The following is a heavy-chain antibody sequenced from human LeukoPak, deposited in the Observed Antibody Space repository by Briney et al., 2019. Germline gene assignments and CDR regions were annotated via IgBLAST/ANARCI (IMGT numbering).Heavy chain of an antibody. D-gene: IGHD2-2*02. Sequence: SCKASGYTFTSCGISWVRQAPGQGLEWIGSIYRSGSTYSNPSLKSRVTISVDTSKNQFSLKLSSVTAADTAVYYCARDKFVVVPAAINNWFDPWGQGTLVTVSS. V-gene: IGHV4-38-2*02. CDR2: IYRSGST. J-gene: IGHJ5*02. CDR3: ARDKFVVVPAAINNWFDP. CDR1: GYTFTSCGI.